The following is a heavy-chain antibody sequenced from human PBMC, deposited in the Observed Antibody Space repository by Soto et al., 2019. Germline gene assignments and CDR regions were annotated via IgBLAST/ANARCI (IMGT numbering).Heavy chain of an antibody. J-gene: IGHJ4*02. V-gene: IGHV1-18*01. D-gene: IGHD3-3*01. Sequence: ASVKVSCKASGYTFTSYGISWVRQAPGQGLEWMGWISAYNGNTNYAQKLQGRVTMTTDTSTSTAYMELRSLRSDDTAVYYCARVGEHDFWSGYPYYFDYWGQGTLVTVPQ. CDR1: GYTFTSYG. CDR3: ARVGEHDFWSGYPYYFDY. CDR2: ISAYNGNT.